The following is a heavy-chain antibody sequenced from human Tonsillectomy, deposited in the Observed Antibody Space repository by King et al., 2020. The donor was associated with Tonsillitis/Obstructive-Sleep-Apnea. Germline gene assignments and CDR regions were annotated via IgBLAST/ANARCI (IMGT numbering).Heavy chain of an antibody. Sequence: QLVQSGAEVKKPGASVKVSCKASGYTFTGYYIHWVRQAPGQGLEWMGWINPNIGGTNYAQKFQGRVTMTRDTSIITAYMEMSRLRSDDTAVYYCARDNFRWELPSDNWFDHWGQGTLVTVSS. D-gene: IGHD1-26*01. CDR1: GYTFTGYY. V-gene: IGHV1-2*02. J-gene: IGHJ5*02. CDR3: ARDNFRWELPSDNWFDH. CDR2: INPNIGGT.